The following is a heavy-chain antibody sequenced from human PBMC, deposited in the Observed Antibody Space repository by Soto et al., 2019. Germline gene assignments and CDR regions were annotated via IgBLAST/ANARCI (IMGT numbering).Heavy chain of an antibody. Sequence: GGSLRLSCAASGFTFSSYSMNWVRQAPGKGLEWVSYISSSSSTIYYADSVKGRFTISRDNAKNSLYLQMNSLRAEDTAVYFCASGIQLWLRRINNGYSGWGQGTLVTVSS. V-gene: IGHV3-48*01. CDR3: ASGIQLWLRRINNGYSG. CDR2: ISSSSSTI. J-gene: IGHJ4*02. D-gene: IGHD5-18*01. CDR1: GFTFSSYS.